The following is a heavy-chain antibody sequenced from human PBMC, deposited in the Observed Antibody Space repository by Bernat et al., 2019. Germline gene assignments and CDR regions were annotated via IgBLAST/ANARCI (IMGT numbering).Heavy chain of an antibody. J-gene: IGHJ4*02. CDR3: AKDRGRGYTYGVGGDDY. Sequence: QVQLVESGGGVVQPGGSLRLSCATSGFTFSNYGMHWVRQAPGKGLEWVAFIRYDGSNKNHADSVKGRFTISRDNSKNTLFLQMNSPRVEDTAVYFCAKDRGRGYTYGVGGDDYWGQGTLVTVSS. CDR2: IRYDGSNK. D-gene: IGHD5-18*01. V-gene: IGHV3-30*02. CDR1: GFTFSNYG.